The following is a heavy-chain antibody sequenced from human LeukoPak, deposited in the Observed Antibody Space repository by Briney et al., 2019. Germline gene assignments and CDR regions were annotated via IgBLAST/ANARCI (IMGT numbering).Heavy chain of an antibody. CDR3: ARDVGTALVTGDY. Sequence: SETLSLTCTVSGASISSSYWSWIRQPPGKGLEWIGYIYYSGSTNYNPSLKSRVTISVDTSKNQFSLKLSSVTAADTAVYYCARDVGTALVTGDYWGQGTLVTVSA. CDR1: GASISSSY. V-gene: IGHV4-59*01. D-gene: IGHD5-18*01. J-gene: IGHJ4*02. CDR2: IYYSGST.